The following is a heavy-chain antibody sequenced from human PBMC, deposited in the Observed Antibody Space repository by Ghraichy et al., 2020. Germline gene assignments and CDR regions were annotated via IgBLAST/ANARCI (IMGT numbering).Heavy chain of an antibody. CDR2: LTSDGSTT. D-gene: IGHD6-19*01. V-gene: IGHV3-74*01. J-gene: IGHJ5*02. CDR1: GFTFSTCW. Sequence: LSLTCAASGFTFSTCWMHWVRQAPGKGLVWVSRLTSDGSTTVYVDSVKGRFTISRDNAKNTLYLQMNSLRAEDTAVYYCARGSSGAHQDWFDPWGQGTLVTVSS. CDR3: ARGSSGAHQDWFDP.